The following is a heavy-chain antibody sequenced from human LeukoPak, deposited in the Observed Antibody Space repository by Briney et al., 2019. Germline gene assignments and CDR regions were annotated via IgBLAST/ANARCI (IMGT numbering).Heavy chain of an antibody. CDR2: ISWNSGSI. J-gene: IGHJ4*02. CDR3: AKVDSSGYYFDY. V-gene: IGHV3-9*03. CDR1: GFTFDDYA. Sequence: PGGSLRLSCAASGFTFDDYAMQWVRQAPGKGLEWVSGISWNSGSIVYADSVKGRFTISRDNAKNSLYLQMNSLRAEDMALYYCAKVDSSGYYFDYWGQGPLVTVSS. D-gene: IGHD3-22*01.